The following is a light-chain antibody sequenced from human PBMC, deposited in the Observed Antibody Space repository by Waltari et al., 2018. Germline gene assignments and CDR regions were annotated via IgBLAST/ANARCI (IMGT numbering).Light chain of an antibody. J-gene: IGKJ4*01. CDR2: AAS. Sequence: VTITCRASRGFSTYLAWYQQKPGKAPKLLIYAASTLQSGVPSRFSGGGSGTEFTLTISSLQPEDFATYYCQQFNSYPLTFGGGTKVEIK. V-gene: IGKV1-9*01. CDR3: QQFNSYPLT. CDR1: RGFSTY.